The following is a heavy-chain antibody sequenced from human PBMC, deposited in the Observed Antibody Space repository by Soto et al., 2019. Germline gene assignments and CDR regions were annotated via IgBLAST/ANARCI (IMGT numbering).Heavy chain of an antibody. CDR2: IKQDGSET. D-gene: IGHD2-15*01. CDR1: GITFRNYW. CDR3: ATRPHSAPNIPYLGVFDY. V-gene: IGHV3-7*01. J-gene: IGHJ4*02. Sequence: EVHLVESGGGLVQPGGSLRLSCAASGITFRNYWMSWVRQAPGKGLEWVANIKQDGSETYYEDSVRGRFTISRENASNSVFLQMISLRDDDTDIYRSATRPHSAPNIPYLGVFDYWGGGTVVSVSS.